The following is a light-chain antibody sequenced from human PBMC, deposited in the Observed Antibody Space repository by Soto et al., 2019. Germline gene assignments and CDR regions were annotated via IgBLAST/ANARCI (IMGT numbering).Light chain of an antibody. CDR2: EVS. CDR1: QSLLHITGETF. CDR3: MQRTQLPPT. J-gene: IGKJ5*01. Sequence: SVSPGQPASISCKSSQSLLHITGETFLFWYFQKPGQSRQLLIYEVSTRVSGVPDRFSGSGSGTDFTLEISRVETDDGGIDYCMQRTQLPPTFGQGTRLEIK. V-gene: IGKV2D-29*02.